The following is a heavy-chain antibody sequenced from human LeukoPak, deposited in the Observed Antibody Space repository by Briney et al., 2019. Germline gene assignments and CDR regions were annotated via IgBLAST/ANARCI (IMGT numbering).Heavy chain of an antibody. D-gene: IGHD3-10*01. Sequence: GGSQRLSCAASGFTFDDCGMSWVRQAPGKGLEWVSGINWNGGSTGYADSVKGRFTISRDNAKNSLYLQMNSLRAEDTALYHCARDLSSGVNWFDPWGQGTLVTVSS. J-gene: IGHJ5*02. CDR1: GFTFDDCG. V-gene: IGHV3-20*01. CDR3: ARDLSSGVNWFDP. CDR2: INWNGGST.